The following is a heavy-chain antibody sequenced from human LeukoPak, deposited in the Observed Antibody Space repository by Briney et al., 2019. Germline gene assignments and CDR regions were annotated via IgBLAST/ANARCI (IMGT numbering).Heavy chain of an antibody. J-gene: IGHJ4*02. D-gene: IGHD2-21*01. V-gene: IGHV3-48*03. CDR2: ISSLGSTI. CDR3: ANVVGGY. CDR1: GFIFSSFE. Sequence: GGSLRLSCAASGFIFSSFEMNWVRQAPGKGLEWVAYISSLGSTIYYADSVKGRFTISRDNSKDTLYLEMNSLRAEDTAIYYCANVVGGYWGQGTLVTVSS.